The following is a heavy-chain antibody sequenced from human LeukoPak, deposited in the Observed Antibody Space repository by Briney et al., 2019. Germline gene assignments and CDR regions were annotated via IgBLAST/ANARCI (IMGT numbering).Heavy chain of an antibody. Sequence: GGSLRLSCAASGFNLSTYTINWVRQAPGKGLEWVSFISSRSNYIDYADSVKGRFTISRDNAKNSLYLQMNSLRVEDTAVYYCARIMTSYDLLGAFDIWGQGTLVTVSS. J-gene: IGHJ3*02. CDR2: ISSRSNYI. CDR1: GFNLSTYT. D-gene: IGHD3-16*01. CDR3: ARIMTSYDLLGAFDI. V-gene: IGHV3-21*01.